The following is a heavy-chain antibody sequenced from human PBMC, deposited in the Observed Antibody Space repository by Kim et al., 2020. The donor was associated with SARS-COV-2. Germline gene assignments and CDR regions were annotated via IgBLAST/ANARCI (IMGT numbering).Heavy chain of an antibody. CDR1: GFTFSSYA. CDR3: AKSGHQTPYYYGMDV. D-gene: IGHD1-26*01. V-gene: IGHV3-23*01. CDR2: ISGSGGST. Sequence: GGSLRLSCAASGFTFSSYAMSWVRQAPGKGLEWVSAISGSGGSTYYADSVKGRFTISRDNSKNTLYLQMNSLRAEDTAVYYCAKSGHQTPYYYGMDVWGQGTTVTVSS. J-gene: IGHJ6*02.